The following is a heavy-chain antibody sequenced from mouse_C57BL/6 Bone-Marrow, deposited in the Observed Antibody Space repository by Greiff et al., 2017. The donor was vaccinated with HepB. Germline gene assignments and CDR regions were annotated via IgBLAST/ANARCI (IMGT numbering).Heavy chain of an antibody. CDR3: ARERQLRLLYFDY. Sequence: VQLQQSGAELVKPGASVKLSCKASGYTFTSYWMHWVKQRPGRGLEWIGRIDPNSGGTKYNEKFKSKATLTVDKPSSTAYMQLSSLTSEDSAVYYCARERQLRLLYFDYWGQGTTLTVSS. D-gene: IGHD3-2*02. CDR1: GYTFTSYW. J-gene: IGHJ2*01. V-gene: IGHV1-72*01. CDR2: IDPNSGGT.